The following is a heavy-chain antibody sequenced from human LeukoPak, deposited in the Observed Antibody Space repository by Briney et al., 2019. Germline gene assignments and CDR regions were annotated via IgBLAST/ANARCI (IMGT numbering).Heavy chain of an antibody. CDR2: IYSGGGT. D-gene: IGHD3-10*01. J-gene: IGHJ4*02. Sequence: GGSLRLSCAASGFTVSNNYMSWVRQAPGKGLEWVSVIYSGGGTFYADSVKGRFTISRDISKNTLYLQMNSLRAEDTAMYYCARDGGSGSSDYWGQGTLVTVSS. CDR3: ARDGGSGSSDY. V-gene: IGHV3-66*01. CDR1: GFTVSNNY.